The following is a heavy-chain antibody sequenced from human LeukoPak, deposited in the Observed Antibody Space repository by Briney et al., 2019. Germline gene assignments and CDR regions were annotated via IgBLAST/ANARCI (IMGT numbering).Heavy chain of an antibody. CDR1: GYTFTSYA. V-gene: IGHV1-8*02. CDR3: ARSNYGGKRWFDP. Sequence: ASVKVSCKASGYTFTSYAMNWVRQAPGQGLEWMGWMNPNSGNTGYAQKFQGRVTMTRDTSISTAYMELSGLRSDDTAVYFCARSNYGGKRWFDPWGQGTLVTVSS. D-gene: IGHD4-23*01. CDR2: MNPNSGNT. J-gene: IGHJ5*02.